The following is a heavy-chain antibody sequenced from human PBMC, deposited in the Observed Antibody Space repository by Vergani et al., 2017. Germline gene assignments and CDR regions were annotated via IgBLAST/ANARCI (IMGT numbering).Heavy chain of an antibody. CDR3: AKDKPSTVTTLGAFDI. D-gene: IGHD4-17*01. CDR1: GFTFSSYG. CDR2: ISYDGSNK. J-gene: IGHJ3*02. Sequence: QVQLVESGGGVVQPGRSLRLSCAASGFTFSSYGMHWVRQAPGKGLEWVAVISYDGSNKYYADSVKGRFTISRDNSKNTLYLQMNSLRAEDTAVYYCAKDKPSTVTTLGAFDIWGQGTKVTVSS. V-gene: IGHV3-30*18.